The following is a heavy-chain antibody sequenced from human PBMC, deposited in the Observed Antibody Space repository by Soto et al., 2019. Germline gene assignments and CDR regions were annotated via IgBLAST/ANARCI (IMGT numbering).Heavy chain of an antibody. J-gene: IGHJ4*02. CDR3: ARHVRLAARPFDY. CDR2: IYYSGST. Sequence: SEILSLTCTVSGGSISSSSYYWGWIRQPPGKGLEWIGSIYYSGSTYYNPSLKSRVTISVDASKNQFSLKLSSVTAADTAVYYCARHVRLAARPFDYWGQGTLVTVSS. CDR1: GGSISSSSYY. V-gene: IGHV4-39*01. D-gene: IGHD6-6*01.